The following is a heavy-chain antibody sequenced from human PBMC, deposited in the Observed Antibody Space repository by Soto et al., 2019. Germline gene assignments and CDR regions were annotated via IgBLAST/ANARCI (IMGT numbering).Heavy chain of an antibody. D-gene: IGHD1-7*01. CDR1: GGTFSSYA. Sequence: GASVKVSCKASGGTFSSYAISWVRQAPGQGLEWMGGIIPIFGTANYAQKFQGRVTITADESTSTAYMELSSLRSEDTAVYYCARGGGYNWNYFRFDYWGQGTLVTVSS. J-gene: IGHJ4*02. CDR3: ARGGGYNWNYFRFDY. CDR2: IIPIFGTA. V-gene: IGHV1-69*13.